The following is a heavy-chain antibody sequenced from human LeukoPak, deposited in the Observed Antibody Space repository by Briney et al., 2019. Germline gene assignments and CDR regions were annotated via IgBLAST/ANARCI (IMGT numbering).Heavy chain of an antibody. V-gene: IGHV4-4*07. Sequence: SETLSLTCTVSGGSISSYYWSWIRQPAGKGLEWIGRIYTSGSTNYNPSLKSRVTMSVDTSKNQFSLKLSSVTAADTAVYYCARDRRIYCSSTSCYTSPGYYYYYMDVWGKGTTVTVSS. J-gene: IGHJ6*03. CDR2: IYTSGST. D-gene: IGHD2-2*02. CDR1: GGSISSYY. CDR3: ARDRRIYCSSTSCYTSPGYYYYYMDV.